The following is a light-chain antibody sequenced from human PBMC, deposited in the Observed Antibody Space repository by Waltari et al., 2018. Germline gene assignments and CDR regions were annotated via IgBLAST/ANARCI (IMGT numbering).Light chain of an antibody. Sequence: FVMTQSPDSLTVSLGERATPNCNSNPTPLASYNNKNYLAWYQQKPRQPPKLLIYWASTRESGVPDRFSGSGSGTDFTLTINGLQAEGVAVYYCQQYYGSPGTFGQGTRVEIK. V-gene: IGKV4-1*01. CDR2: WAS. CDR1: PTPLASYNNKNY. J-gene: IGKJ1*01. CDR3: QQYYGSPGT.